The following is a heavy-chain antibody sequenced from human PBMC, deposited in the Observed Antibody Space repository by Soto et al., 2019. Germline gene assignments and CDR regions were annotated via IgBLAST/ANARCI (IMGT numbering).Heavy chain of an antibody. CDR3: ARGGSYYDH. V-gene: IGHV1-2*02. J-gene: IGHJ5*02. CDR1: GDTHTIYF. CDR2: INSVSGGA. D-gene: IGHD1-26*01. Sequence: ASVKVSCKASGDTHTIYFIHWLRQATGQGLEWMGWINSVSGGANYAPRFQGRVAMTRDRSSATAFMELSRLRSDDTAVYYCARGGSYYDHWGQGTLVTVSS.